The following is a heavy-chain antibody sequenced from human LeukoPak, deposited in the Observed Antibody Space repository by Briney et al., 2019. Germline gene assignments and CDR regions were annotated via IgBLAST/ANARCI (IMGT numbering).Heavy chain of an antibody. D-gene: IGHD2/OR15-2a*01. J-gene: IGHJ4*02. CDR3: ARVGGYYGPDEGFFDY. CDR2: ISGSGGST. CDR1: GFTFSSYA. V-gene: IGHV3-23*01. Sequence: GGSLRLSCAASGFTFSSYAMSWVRQAPGKGLEWVSAISGSGGSTYYADSVKGRFTISRDNSKNTLYLQMNSLRAEDTAVYYCARVGGYYGPDEGFFDYWGQGILVTVSS.